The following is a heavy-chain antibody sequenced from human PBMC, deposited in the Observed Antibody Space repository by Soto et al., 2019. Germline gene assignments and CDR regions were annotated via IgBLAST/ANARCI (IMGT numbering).Heavy chain of an antibody. CDR1: GGSISSYY. D-gene: IGHD3-9*01. CDR3: ARVQHSGLRYFDWLFSEYYMDV. V-gene: IGHV4-59*01. J-gene: IGHJ6*03. CDR2: IYYSGST. Sequence: SETLSLTCTVSGGSISSYYWSWIRQPPGKGLEWIGYIYYSGSTNYNPSLKSRVTISVDTSKNQFSLKLSSVTAADTAVYYCARVQHSGLRYFDWLFSEYYMDVWGKGTTVTVSS.